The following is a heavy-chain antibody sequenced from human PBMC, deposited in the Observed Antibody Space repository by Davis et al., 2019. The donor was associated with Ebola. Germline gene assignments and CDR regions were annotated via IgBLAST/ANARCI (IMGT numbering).Heavy chain of an antibody. Sequence: PGGSLRLSCAASGFTFSSYGMYWVRQAPGKGLEWVAVISYDGRNKYYVDSVRGRFTMSRDNSKNTLSLQMNSLRVEDTAVYYCAKGEDYYGSGSYYNSLGIDYWGQGTLATVSS. CDR3: AKGEDYYGSGSYYNSLGIDY. J-gene: IGHJ4*02. V-gene: IGHV3-30*18. CDR2: ISYDGRNK. CDR1: GFTFSSYG. D-gene: IGHD3-10*01.